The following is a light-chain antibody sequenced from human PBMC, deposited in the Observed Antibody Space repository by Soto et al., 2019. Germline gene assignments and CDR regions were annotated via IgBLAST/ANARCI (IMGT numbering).Light chain of an antibody. CDR3: QQFNSYPLT. V-gene: IGKV1-9*01. J-gene: IGKJ4*01. CDR1: QDSRSF. CDR2: GAS. Sequence: DIQLTQSPSLLSASVGDRVTITCRASQDSRSFLAWYQQKPGKAPKLLIYGASVLQSGVPSRFSGSGSGTEFTLAISSLQPEDFATYYCQQFNSYPLTFGGGTKVEFK.